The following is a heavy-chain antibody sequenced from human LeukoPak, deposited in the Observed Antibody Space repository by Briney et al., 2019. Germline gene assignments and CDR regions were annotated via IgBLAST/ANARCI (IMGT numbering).Heavy chain of an antibody. Sequence: GGSVKVSCKPSGGTFSSYTISWVRQAPGQGREWMGRIIPILGIANYAQKFKGRVTITADKSTSTAYMELSSLRSEDTAVYYCARDGLIQLWFGAGDAFDIWGQGTMVTVSS. D-gene: IGHD5-18*01. CDR1: GGTFSSYT. CDR2: IIPILGIA. CDR3: ARDGLIQLWFGAGDAFDI. V-gene: IGHV1-69*04. J-gene: IGHJ3*02.